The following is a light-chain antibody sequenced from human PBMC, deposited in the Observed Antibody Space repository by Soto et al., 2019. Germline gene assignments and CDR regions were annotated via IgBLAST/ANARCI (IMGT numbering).Light chain of an antibody. CDR3: QQTYSAPRT. CDR1: QSISSY. Sequence: DIQMTQSPSSLSASVGDRITITCRASQSISSYLCWYQQKPGKAPKLLIHAASSLQSGVPSRFSGSGSGTDFTLTISSLQPEDFAAYYCQQTYSAPRTFGQGTKVEVK. J-gene: IGKJ1*01. CDR2: AAS. V-gene: IGKV1-39*01.